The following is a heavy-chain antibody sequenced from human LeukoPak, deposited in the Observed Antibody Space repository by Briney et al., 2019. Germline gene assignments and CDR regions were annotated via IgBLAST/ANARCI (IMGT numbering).Heavy chain of an antibody. J-gene: IGHJ4*02. CDR3: ARLTMVRGVPFDY. CDR2: IYYSGST. D-gene: IGHD3-10*01. CDR1: GGSISSYY. V-gene: IGHV4-59*08. Sequence: SETLSLTCTVSGGSISSYYWSWIRQPPGKGLEWIRYIYYSGSTNYNPSLKSRVTISVDTSKNQFSLKLSSVTAADTAVYYCARLTMVRGVPFDYWGQGTLVTVSS.